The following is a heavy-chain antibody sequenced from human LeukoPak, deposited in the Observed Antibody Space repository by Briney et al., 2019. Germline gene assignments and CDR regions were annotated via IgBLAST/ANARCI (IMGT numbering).Heavy chain of an antibody. V-gene: IGHV1-8*02. D-gene: IGHD2-15*01. CDR1: GYTFTDYY. CDR2: MNPNSGNT. Sequence: ASVKVSCKASGYTFTDYYMHWVRQAPGQGLEWMGWMNPNSGNTGYAQKFQGRVTMTRNTSISTAYMELSSLRSEDTAVYYRAGGLRYCSGGRCYFSPPYYYYMDVWGKGTTVTISS. CDR3: AGGLRYCSGGRCYFSPPYYYYMDV. J-gene: IGHJ6*03.